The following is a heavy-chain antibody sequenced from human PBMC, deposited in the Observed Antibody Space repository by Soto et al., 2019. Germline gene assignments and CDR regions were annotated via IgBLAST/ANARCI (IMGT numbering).Heavy chain of an antibody. J-gene: IGHJ4*02. CDR2: ISYDGSNK. D-gene: IGHD6-19*01. CDR1: GFTFSSYG. V-gene: IGHV3-30*18. CDR3: AKGLAVAGTYFDY. Sequence: VQLVESGGGVVQPGRSLRLSCAASGFTFSSYGMHWVRQAPGKGLEWVAVISYDGSNKYYADSVKGRFTISRDNSKNTLYLQMNSLRAEDTAVYYCAKGLAVAGTYFDYWGQGTLVTVSS.